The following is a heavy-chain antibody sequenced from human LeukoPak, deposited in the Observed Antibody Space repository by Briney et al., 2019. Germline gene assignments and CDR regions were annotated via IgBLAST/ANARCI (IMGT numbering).Heavy chain of an antibody. CDR1: GCSISSYY. Sequence: SETLSLTCTVSGCSISSYYWSWIRQPPGKGLEWIGYIYYSGSTNYNPSLKSRVTISVDTSKNQFSLKLSSVTAAETAVYYCAREVPPGTWGKGNLVTVSS. D-gene: IGHD1-1*01. J-gene: IGHJ5*02. V-gene: IGHV4-59*01. CDR2: IYYSGST. CDR3: AREVPPGT.